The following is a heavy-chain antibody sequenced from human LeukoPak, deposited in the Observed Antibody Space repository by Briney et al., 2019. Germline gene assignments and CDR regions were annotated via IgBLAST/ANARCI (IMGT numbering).Heavy chain of an antibody. J-gene: IGHJ4*02. V-gene: IGHV3-9*01. D-gene: IGHD5-24*01. CDR2: ISWNSGSI. Sequence: GRSLRLSCAASGFTFDDYAMHWVRQAPGKGLEWVSGISWNSGSIGYADSVKGRFTISRDNAKNSLYLQMNSLRAEDTALYYCARSDGYIDYWGQGTLVTVSS. CDR1: GFTFDDYA. CDR3: ARSDGYIDY.